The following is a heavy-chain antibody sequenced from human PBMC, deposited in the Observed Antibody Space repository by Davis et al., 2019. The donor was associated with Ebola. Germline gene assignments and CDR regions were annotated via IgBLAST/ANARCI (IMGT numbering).Heavy chain of an antibody. Sequence: GSLRLSCTVSGGSISSSSYYWGWIRQPPGKGLEWIGSIYYSGSTYYNPSLKSRVTISVDTSKNQFSLKLSSVTAADTAVYYCARPKYYYDSSGYYSYWGQGTLVTVSS. D-gene: IGHD3-22*01. CDR2: IYYSGST. CDR3: ARPKYYYDSSGYYSY. V-gene: IGHV4-39*01. CDR1: GGSISSSSYY. J-gene: IGHJ4*02.